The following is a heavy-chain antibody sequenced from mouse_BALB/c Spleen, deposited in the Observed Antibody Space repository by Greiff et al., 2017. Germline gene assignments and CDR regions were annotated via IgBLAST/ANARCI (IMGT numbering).Heavy chain of an antibody. V-gene: IGHV2-6-7*01. CDR1: GFSLTGYG. CDR3: PRDGGLRRSRDY. Sequence: VKVVESGPGLVAPSQSLSITCTVSGFSLTGYGVNWVRQPPGKGLEWLGMIWGDGNTDYNSARKSRLCISKDNSKSQVFLRMNSLQTDDTARYYCPRDGGLRRSRDYWGQGTTLTVSA. CDR2: IWGDGNT. J-gene: IGHJ2*01. D-gene: IGHD2-4*01.